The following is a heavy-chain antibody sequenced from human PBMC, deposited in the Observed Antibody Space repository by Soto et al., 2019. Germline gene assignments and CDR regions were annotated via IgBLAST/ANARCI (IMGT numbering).Heavy chain of an antibody. CDR2: MNPNSGNT. CDR1: GYTFTSYD. V-gene: IGHV1-8*01. D-gene: IGHD2-15*01. Sequence: QVQLVQSGAEVKKPGASVKVSCKASGYTFTSYDINWVRQATGQGLEWMGWMNPNSGNTGYAQKFQGRVTMTRNTSISTAYMELSSLRSEDTALYYCARGLGGGCSGGSCYSDCFDPWGQGTLVTVAS. J-gene: IGHJ5*02. CDR3: ARGLGGGCSGGSCYSDCFDP.